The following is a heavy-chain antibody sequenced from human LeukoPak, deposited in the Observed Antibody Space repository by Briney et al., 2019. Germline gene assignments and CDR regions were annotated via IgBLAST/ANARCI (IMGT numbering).Heavy chain of an antibody. D-gene: IGHD6-13*01. CDR2: ISSDGSDK. V-gene: IGHV3-30*18. CDR3: AKDGGRIAAALDY. CDR1: GFSFNSYA. J-gene: IGHJ4*02. Sequence: GGSLRLSCAASGFSFNSYAMHWVRQAPGKGLEWVAVISSDGSDKYYADSVKGRFTISRDNSMNTLYLQMNSLRAEDTAVYYCAKDGGRIAAALDYWGQGTPVTVSS.